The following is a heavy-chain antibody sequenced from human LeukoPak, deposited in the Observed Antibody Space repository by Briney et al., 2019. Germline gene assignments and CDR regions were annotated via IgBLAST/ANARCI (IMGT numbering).Heavy chain of an antibody. CDR2: ISSSSYI. D-gene: IGHD2-15*01. CDR1: GFTFSSYS. Sequence: GGSLRLSCAASGFTFSSYSMNWVRQAPGKGLEWVSSISSSSYIYYADSVKGRFTISRDNAKNSLYLQMNSLRAEDTAVYYCARESRRDIVVVVAAIWFDPWGQGTLVTVSS. CDR3: ARESRRDIVVVVAAIWFDP. J-gene: IGHJ5*02. V-gene: IGHV3-21*01.